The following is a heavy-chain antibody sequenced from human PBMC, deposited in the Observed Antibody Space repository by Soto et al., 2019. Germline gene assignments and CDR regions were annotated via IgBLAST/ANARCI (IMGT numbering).Heavy chain of an antibody. D-gene: IGHD3-22*01. Sequence: PGGSLRLSCAASGFTFSSYAMSWVRQAPGKGLEWVSAISGSGGSTYYADSVKGRFTISRDNSKNTLYLQMNSLRAEDTAVYYCAKVDHPHYYDSSGSSYWGQGTLVTVSS. V-gene: IGHV3-23*01. CDR2: ISGSGGST. J-gene: IGHJ4*02. CDR1: GFTFSSYA. CDR3: AKVDHPHYYDSSGSSY.